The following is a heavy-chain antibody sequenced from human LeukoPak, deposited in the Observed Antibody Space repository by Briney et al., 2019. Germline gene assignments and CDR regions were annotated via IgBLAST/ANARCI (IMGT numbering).Heavy chain of an antibody. V-gene: IGHV4-30-2*06. Sequence: SETLSLTCAVSGGSITSGGYSWTWIRQSPEKGLEWIGYIYPSGRTYYNPSLKSRVNMSLDKSKNQFSLKLSSVTAADTAVYYCASHHYGPFDYWGQGTLITVSS. CDR3: ASHHYGPFDY. D-gene: IGHD3-10*01. CDR1: GGSITSGGYS. CDR2: IYPSGRT. J-gene: IGHJ4*02.